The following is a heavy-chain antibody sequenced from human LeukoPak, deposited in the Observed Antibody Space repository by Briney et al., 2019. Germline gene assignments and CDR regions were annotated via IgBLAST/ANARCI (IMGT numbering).Heavy chain of an antibody. Sequence: ASVTVSFKASEYTFAKYFIHWVRQAPGQGLEWMGVINPDGGGTTYTQKFQGRVTMTRDTSTSTVYMELTSLRSEDTAVYYCARDHRDVSEGYTSGYFDYWGQGTLVTVSS. D-gene: IGHD1-1*01. CDR2: INPDGGGT. CDR1: EYTFAKYF. V-gene: IGHV1-46*01. J-gene: IGHJ4*02. CDR3: ARDHRDVSEGYTSGYFDY.